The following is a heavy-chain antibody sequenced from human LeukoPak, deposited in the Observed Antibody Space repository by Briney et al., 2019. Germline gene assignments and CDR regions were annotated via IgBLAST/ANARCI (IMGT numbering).Heavy chain of an antibody. CDR2: FNPNSGDT. V-gene: IGHV1-2*02. J-gene: IGHJ4*02. CDR3: ARGDSRPYYYFDY. D-gene: IGHD3-22*01. Sequence: GASVKVSCKASGYTFTGYYLHWVRQAPGQGLGWMGWFNPNSGDTNYAQTLQGRVTMTRDTSISTAYMVLSRLGSDDTAVFYCARGDSRPYYYFDYWGQGTLVTVSS. CDR1: GYTFTGYY.